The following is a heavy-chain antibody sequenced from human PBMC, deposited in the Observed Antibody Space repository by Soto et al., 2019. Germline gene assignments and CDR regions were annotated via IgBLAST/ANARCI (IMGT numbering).Heavy chain of an antibody. D-gene: IGHD3-3*01. Sequence: PSETLSLTCTVSAGSISNYYCNWIRQPAGKGLEWIGRIDSSGSINYSPSLKSRVTMSVDTSENQFSLKLSSVTAADTAVYYCARGGTDFWSGPFDYWGQGTPVTVSS. CDR1: AGSISNYY. J-gene: IGHJ4*02. V-gene: IGHV4-4*07. CDR3: ARGGTDFWSGPFDY. CDR2: IDSSGSI.